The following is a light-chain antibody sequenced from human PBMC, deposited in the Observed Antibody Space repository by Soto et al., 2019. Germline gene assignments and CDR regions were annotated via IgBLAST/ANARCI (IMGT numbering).Light chain of an antibody. CDR2: DAS. CDR3: QQSSKFT. J-gene: IGKJ4*01. V-gene: IGKV3-11*01. Sequence: EVVLTQSPATLSLSPGERAILSCRASQSVSTYLAWYQQRPGQAPRLLIYDASNRATGIPARVSGSGSGTDLTLIINSLEPEDFAVYYCQQSSKFTFGGGTKVEIK. CDR1: QSVSTY.